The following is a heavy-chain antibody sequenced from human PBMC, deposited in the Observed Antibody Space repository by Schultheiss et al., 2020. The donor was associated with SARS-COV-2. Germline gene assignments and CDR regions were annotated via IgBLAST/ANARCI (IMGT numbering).Heavy chain of an antibody. D-gene: IGHD3-3*01. Sequence: SVKVSCKASGGTFSSYAISWVRQAPGQGLEWMGGIIPIFGTANYAQKFQGRVTITADESTSTAYMELSSLRSEDTAVYHCARDRISVTLFGVVKDGMDVWGQGTTVTVSS. V-gene: IGHV1-69*13. J-gene: IGHJ6*02. CDR2: IIPIFGTA. CDR1: GGTFSSYA. CDR3: ARDRISVTLFGVVKDGMDV.